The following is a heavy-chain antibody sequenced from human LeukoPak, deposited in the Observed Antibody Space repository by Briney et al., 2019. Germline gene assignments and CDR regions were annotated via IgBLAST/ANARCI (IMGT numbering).Heavy chain of an antibody. CDR2: IYYSGST. V-gene: IGHV4-39*01. J-gene: IGHJ5*02. Sequence: SETLSLTCTVSGGSISGSSYYWGWIRQPPGKGLEWIGSIYYSGSTYYNPSLKSRVTISVDTSKNQFSLKLSSVTAADTAVYYCARLGSKYQLLKWFGPWGQGTLVTVSS. CDR3: ARLGSKYQLLKWFGP. CDR1: GGSISGSSYY. D-gene: IGHD2-2*01.